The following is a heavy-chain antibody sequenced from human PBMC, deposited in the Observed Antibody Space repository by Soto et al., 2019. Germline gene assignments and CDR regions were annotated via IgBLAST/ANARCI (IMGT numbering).Heavy chain of an antibody. CDR1: GASFTSYY. J-gene: IGHJ5*02. V-gene: IGHV4-59*01. Sequence: SSATLSLACTVCGASFTSYYWSLIRQPPGKGLEWIGYIYYGEKTNYNPSLKNRVNISRDTSKNQVFLRLTSVTAADTAMYYCERRRTEIHNWSDPWGQGTLVTVSS. CDR3: ERRRTEIHNWSDP. CDR2: IYYGEKT. D-gene: IGHD1-1*01.